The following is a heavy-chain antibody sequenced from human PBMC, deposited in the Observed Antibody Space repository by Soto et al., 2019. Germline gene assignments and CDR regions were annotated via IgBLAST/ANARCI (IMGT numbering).Heavy chain of an antibody. Sequence: QVQLVESGGGVVQPGRSLRLSCAASGFTFSSYGMHWVRQAPGKGLEWVAVIWYDGSNKYYADSVKGRFTISRDNSKNTLYLQMNSLRGEDTAVYYCARGGGYSYGYYFDYWGQGTLVTVSS. V-gene: IGHV3-33*01. J-gene: IGHJ4*02. CDR3: ARGGGYSYGYYFDY. D-gene: IGHD5-18*01. CDR1: GFTFSSYG. CDR2: IWYDGSNK.